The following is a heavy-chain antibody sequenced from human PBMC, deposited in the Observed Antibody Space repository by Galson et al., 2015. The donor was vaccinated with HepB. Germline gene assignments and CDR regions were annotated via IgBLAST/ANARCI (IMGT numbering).Heavy chain of an antibody. CDR2: ISGSGGST. D-gene: IGHD4-17*01. J-gene: IGHJ4*02. CDR3: AKGYSRTTVTTLGY. Sequence: SLRLSCAASGFTFSSYAMSWVRQAPGKGLEWVSAISGSGGSTYYADSVKGRFTISRDNSKNTLYLQMNSLRAEDTAVYYCAKGYSRTTVTTLGYWGQGTLVTVSS. CDR1: GFTFSSYA. V-gene: IGHV3-23*01.